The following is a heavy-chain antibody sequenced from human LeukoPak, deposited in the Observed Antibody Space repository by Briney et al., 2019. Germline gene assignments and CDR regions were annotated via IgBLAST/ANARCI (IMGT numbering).Heavy chain of an antibody. D-gene: IGHD1-26*01. CDR2: IWYDGSKK. V-gene: IGHV3-33*01. CDR1: GFSFDGYG. Sequence: GGSLRLPCASSGFSFDGYGMHWVRQAPGGGLEWLAVIWYDGSKKYYADSVKGRFTISRDNSENTLYLEMNSLRAEDTAVYYCAREGSGSYYVDYWGQGTLVTVSS. CDR3: AREGSGSYYVDY. J-gene: IGHJ4*02.